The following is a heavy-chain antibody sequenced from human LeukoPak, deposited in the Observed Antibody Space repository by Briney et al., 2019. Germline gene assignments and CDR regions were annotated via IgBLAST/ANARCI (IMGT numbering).Heavy chain of an antibody. CDR2: IYYSGST. D-gene: IGHD2-15*01. J-gene: IGHJ3*02. CDR1: GGSISSSSYY. CDR3: ARRKDIVVVVAGAFDI. V-gene: IGHV4-39*01. Sequence: PSETLSLTCTVSGGSISSSSYYWGWIRQPPGEGLEWIGSIYYSGSTYYNPSLKSRVTISVDTSKNQFFLKLSSVTAADTAVYYCARRKDIVVVVAGAFDIWGQGTMVTVSS.